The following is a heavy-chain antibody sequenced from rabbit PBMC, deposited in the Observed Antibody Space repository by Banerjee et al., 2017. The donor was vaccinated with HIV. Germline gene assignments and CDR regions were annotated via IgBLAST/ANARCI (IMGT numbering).Heavy chain of an antibody. D-gene: IGHD4-1*01. V-gene: IGHV1S45*01. CDR3: ARDLAGVIGWNFDL. J-gene: IGHJ4*01. CDR1: GFTFSSYW. Sequence: QEQLEESGGGLVQPEGSLTHTCTASGFTFSSYWICWVRQAPGKGLQWISCIYTGSGSAYYASWVKGRFTNSETSSTTVTLQMTSLTVADTATYFCARDLAGVIGWNFDLWGPGTLVTVS. CDR2: IYTGSGSA.